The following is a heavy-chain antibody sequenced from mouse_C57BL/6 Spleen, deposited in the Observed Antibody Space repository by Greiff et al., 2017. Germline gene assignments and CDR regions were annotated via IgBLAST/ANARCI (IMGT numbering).Heavy chain of an antibody. V-gene: IGHV1-78*01. CDR3: AIDGYYFYAMDY. CDR2: IYPRDDST. Sequence: QVQLQQSDAELVKPGASVKISCKASGYTFTDYTIHWMKQRPEQSLEWIGYIYPRDDSTKYNEKFKGKATLTADKSSSTVYMQLNRLTSDDSAVYFCAIDGYYFYAMDYWGQGTSVTVAS. J-gene: IGHJ4*01. D-gene: IGHD2-3*01. CDR1: GYTFTDYT.